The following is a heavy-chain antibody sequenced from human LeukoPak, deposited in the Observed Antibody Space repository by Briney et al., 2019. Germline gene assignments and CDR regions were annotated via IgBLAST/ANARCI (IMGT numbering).Heavy chain of an antibody. V-gene: IGHV1-8*03. CDR3: ARVDGSADY. CDR2: MNPNSGNT. J-gene: IGHJ4*02. CDR1: GYTFTRYD. D-gene: IGHD1-26*01. Sequence: ASVKVSCKASGYTFTRYDINWVRQATGQGLEWMGWMNPNSGNTGYAQKFQGRVTITRNTSISTAYMELGSLRSEDSAVYYCARVDGSADYWGQGTLVTVSS.